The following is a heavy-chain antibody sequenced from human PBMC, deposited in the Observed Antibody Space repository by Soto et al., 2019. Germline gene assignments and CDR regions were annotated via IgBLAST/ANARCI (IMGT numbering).Heavy chain of an antibody. CDR2: TYYRSKWYN. CDR1: GDTVSSNTAA. D-gene: IGHD3-10*01. Sequence: SQTLSLTCAISGDTVSSNTAAWNCIRQSPSRGLEWLGRTYYRSKWYNDYAVSVKSRITINPDTSKNQFSLQLNSVTPENTAVYCCPEVRGVLAYWGKGPPVTVSS. CDR3: PEVRGVLAY. J-gene: IGHJ4*02. V-gene: IGHV6-1*01.